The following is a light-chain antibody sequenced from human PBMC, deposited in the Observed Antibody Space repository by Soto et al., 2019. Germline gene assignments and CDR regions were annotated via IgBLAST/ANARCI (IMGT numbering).Light chain of an antibody. Sequence: EIVLTQSPGTLSLSPGERATLSCRASQSVSNTYLAWYQQKPGQAPRLLIYDASNRATGIPARFSGSGSGTDFTLTISNLQSEDFAVYYCQQYNNWPLTFGQGTKVDIK. CDR1: QSVSNTY. CDR3: QQYNNWPLT. CDR2: DAS. J-gene: IGKJ1*01. V-gene: IGKV3-11*01.